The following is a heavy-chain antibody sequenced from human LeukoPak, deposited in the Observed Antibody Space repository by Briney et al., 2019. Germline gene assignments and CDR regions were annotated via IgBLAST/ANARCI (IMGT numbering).Heavy chain of an antibody. CDR2: ISSSGSTI. V-gene: IGHV3-11*01. Sequence: GGSLTLSCAASGFTSSDYYMSWIRQAPGQGLEWVSYISSSGSTIYYADSVKGRFTISRDNSKGFVYLQMNNLSTDDTAFYYCAKDIEVAATGSNFDHWGQGTLVTVSS. CDR1: GFTSSDYY. CDR3: AKDIEVAATGSNFDH. J-gene: IGHJ4*02. D-gene: IGHD6-19*01.